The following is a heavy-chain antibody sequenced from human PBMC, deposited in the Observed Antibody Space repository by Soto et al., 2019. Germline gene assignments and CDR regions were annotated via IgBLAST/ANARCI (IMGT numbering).Heavy chain of an antibody. CDR2: IYYSGST. D-gene: IGHD3-3*01. J-gene: IGHJ4*02. CDR1: GGSISSGDYY. CDR3: ARAVLEWLLFDY. V-gene: IGHV4-30-4*01. Sequence: SETLSLTCTVSGGSISSGDYYWSWIRQPPGKGLEWIGYIYYSGSTYYNPSLKSRVTISVDTSKNQFSLKLSSVTAADTAVYYCARAVLEWLLFDYWGQGTLVTVSS.